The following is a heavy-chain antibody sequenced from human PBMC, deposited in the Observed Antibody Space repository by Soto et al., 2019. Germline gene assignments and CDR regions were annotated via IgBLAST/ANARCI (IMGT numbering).Heavy chain of an antibody. CDR1: EFTFSNYG. J-gene: IGHJ6*02. Sequence: QVQLVESGGGVVQPGRSLGLSCAASEFTFSNYGMHWVRQAPGKGLEWVAVILNDGSNRYHADSVKDRFTISRDNSKNTLYLQMNILRAEDTAVYYCARDDEYSGNGMDVWGQGTTVTVS. V-gene: IGHV3-33*01. CDR2: ILNDGSNR. CDR3: ARDDEYSGNGMDV. D-gene: IGHD3-10*01.